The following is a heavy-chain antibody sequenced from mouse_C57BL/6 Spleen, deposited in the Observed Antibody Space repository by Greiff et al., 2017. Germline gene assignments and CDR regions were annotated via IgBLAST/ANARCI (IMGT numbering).Heavy chain of an antibody. D-gene: IGHD1-1*01. CDR1: GFSLTSYG. CDR2: IWRGGST. J-gene: IGHJ3*01. CDR3: AKNSGYYGSSYRGWFAY. V-gene: IGHV2-5*01. Sequence: VKLMESGPGLVQPSQSLSITCTVSGFSLTSYGVHWVRQSPGKGLEWLGVIWRGGSTDYNAAFMSRLSITKDNSKSQVFFKMNSLQADDTAIYYCAKNSGYYGSSYRGWFAYWGQGTLVTVSA.